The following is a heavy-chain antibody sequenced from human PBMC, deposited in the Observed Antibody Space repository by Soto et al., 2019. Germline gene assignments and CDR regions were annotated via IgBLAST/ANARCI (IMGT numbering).Heavy chain of an antibody. J-gene: IGHJ6*02. CDR1: GGSISGDS. Sequence: PSETLSLTCTVSGGSISGDSWSWIRQSPGKGLEWIGYISYSGSTNYNPSLKSRVTISVDTSKNQFSLKLSSVTAADTAVYYCARDSGRKYYDFWSGYDYGMDVWGQGTTVTAP. CDR3: ARDSGRKYYDFWSGYDYGMDV. V-gene: IGHV4-59*01. D-gene: IGHD3-3*01. CDR2: ISYSGST.